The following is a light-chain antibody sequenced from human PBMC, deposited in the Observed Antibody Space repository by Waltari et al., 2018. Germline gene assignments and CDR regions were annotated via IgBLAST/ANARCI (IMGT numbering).Light chain of an antibody. V-gene: IGKV3-20*01. Sequence: EIVLTHSPGNPCSSPGERVTLSCRASQSVSRSLAWYQQKPGQAPRLLIFGASNRATGIPDRFSGSGSGKDFSLTISRLGPEDFAVYYCQHYVSLPATFGQGTKVEIK. CDR2: GAS. CDR3: QHYVSLPAT. J-gene: IGKJ1*01. CDR1: QSVSRS.